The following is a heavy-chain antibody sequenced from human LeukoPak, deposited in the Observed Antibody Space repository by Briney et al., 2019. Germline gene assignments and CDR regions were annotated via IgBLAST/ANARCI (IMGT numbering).Heavy chain of an antibody. CDR2: ISSGSSYT. D-gene: IGHD6-19*01. CDR3: ARAGGGWSFDY. J-gene: IGHJ4*02. Sequence: GGSLRLSCAASGFTFSDYYMSWIRQAPGKGLQWVSYISSGSSYTNYVDSVKGRFTISRDNAKNSLYLQMNSLRAEDTAVYYCARAGGGWSFDYLGQGTLVTVSS. V-gene: IGHV3-11*06. CDR1: GFTFSDYY.